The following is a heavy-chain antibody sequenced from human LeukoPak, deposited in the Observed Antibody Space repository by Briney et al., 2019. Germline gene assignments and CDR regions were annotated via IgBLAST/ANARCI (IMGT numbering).Heavy chain of an antibody. D-gene: IGHD1-1*01. J-gene: IGHJ2*01. Sequence: SETLSLTCAVYGGSFSGYYWSWIRQPPGKGLEWIGEVTRNGDINYNPSLKSRVTLSLEASQNQFSLTVNSVSAADTAVYYCARLSLMNPQLSYWYFDVWGRGTLVTVSS. CDR2: VTRNGDI. CDR3: ARLSLMNPQLSYWYFDV. CDR1: GGSFSGYY. V-gene: IGHV4-34*01.